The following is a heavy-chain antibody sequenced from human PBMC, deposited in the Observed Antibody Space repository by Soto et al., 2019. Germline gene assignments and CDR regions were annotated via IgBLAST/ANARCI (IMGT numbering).Heavy chain of an antibody. J-gene: IGHJ4*02. CDR2: IYYSGST. CDR1: GGSISSGGYY. V-gene: IGHV4-31*03. CDR3: ASQSYGEIDY. Sequence: SETLSLTCTVSGGSISSGGYYWSWIRQHPGKGLEWIGYIYYSGSTYYNPPLKSRVTISVDTSKNQFSLKLSSVTAADTAVYYCASQSYGEIDYWGQGTLVTVSS. D-gene: IGHD4-17*01.